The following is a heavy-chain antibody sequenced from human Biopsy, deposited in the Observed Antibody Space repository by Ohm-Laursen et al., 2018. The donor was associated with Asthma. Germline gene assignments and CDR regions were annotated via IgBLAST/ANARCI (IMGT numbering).Heavy chain of an antibody. CDR3: AREGVAGTHIED. Sequence: SVGLSCAASRFTYEMHWVRQAPGKGLEWVAVISYDGSSIYYADSVKGRFTISRDNSKNTLSLQMNSLTAEDTAVYYCAREGVAGTHIEDWGQGTLVTVSS. CDR2: ISYDGSSI. V-gene: IGHV3-30-3*01. CDR1: RFTYE. J-gene: IGHJ4*02. D-gene: IGHD6-19*01.